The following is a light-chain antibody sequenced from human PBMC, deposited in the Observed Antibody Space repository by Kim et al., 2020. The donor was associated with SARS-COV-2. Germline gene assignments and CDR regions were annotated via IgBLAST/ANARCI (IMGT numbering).Light chain of an antibody. V-gene: IGLV3-19*01. CDR2: GKN. J-gene: IGLJ1*01. Sequence: SSELTQDPAVSVALGQTVRITCQGDSLRSYYVSWYQQKPGQAPVLVIYGKNNRPSGIPDRFSGSSSGNTASLTITGAQAEDEADYYCNSRDSSGNHPFGTGTKVTVL. CDR1: SLRSYY. CDR3: NSRDSSGNHP.